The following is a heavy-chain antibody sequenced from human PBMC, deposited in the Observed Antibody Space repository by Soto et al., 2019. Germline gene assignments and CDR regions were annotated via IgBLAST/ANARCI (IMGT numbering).Heavy chain of an antibody. CDR3: ARTYDILTGPHFDY. J-gene: IGHJ4*02. D-gene: IGHD3-9*01. CDR2: IYYSGST. CDR1: GGSISSYY. V-gene: IGHV4-59*08. Sequence: SETLSLTCTVSGGSISSYYWSWIRQPPGKGLEWIGYIYYSGSTNYNPSLKSRVTISVDTSKNQFSLKLSSVTAADTAVYYCARTYDILTGPHFDYWGQGTLVTVSS.